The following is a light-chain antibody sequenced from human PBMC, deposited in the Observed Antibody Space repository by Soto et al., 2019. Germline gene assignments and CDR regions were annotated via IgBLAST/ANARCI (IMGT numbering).Light chain of an antibody. V-gene: IGKV4-1*01. CDR3: QEYSSLPIS. CDR1: QSVLYSSNNKNY. CDR2: WAS. Sequence: DIVMTQSPDSLAMSLGERATINCKSSQSVLYSSNNKNYLAWYQQKAGQPPKLLIYWASTRESGVPDRFSGSGSVSDFTLPIRGLQAYDVSVSCYQEYSSLPISFGPGTKVHI. J-gene: IGKJ3*01.